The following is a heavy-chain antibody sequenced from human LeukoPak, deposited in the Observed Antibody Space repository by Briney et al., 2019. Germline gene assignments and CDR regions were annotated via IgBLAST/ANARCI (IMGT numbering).Heavy chain of an antibody. Sequence: GVLILSCAASGFPFSSYSMNWVRQAPGKGLEWVSSISTSSSYIYYADSVKGRFTISRDNSKNTLYLQMNSLRAEDTAVYYCAKGGIAVAGRKYYFDYWGQGTLVTVSS. CDR1: GFPFSSYS. D-gene: IGHD6-19*01. J-gene: IGHJ4*02. CDR2: ISTSSSYI. CDR3: AKGGIAVAGRKYYFDY. V-gene: IGHV3-21*04.